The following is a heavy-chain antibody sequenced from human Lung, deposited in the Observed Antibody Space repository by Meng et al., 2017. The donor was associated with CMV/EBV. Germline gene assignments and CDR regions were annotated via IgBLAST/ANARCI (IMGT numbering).Heavy chain of an antibody. J-gene: IGHJ4*02. CDR3: ARGGMGHEYHFDY. V-gene: IGHV3-30-3*01. Sequence: GESXKISCAASGFTFRSHAIHWVRQAPGKGLEWVAFISYDGSNKYYPDSVKGRFTISRDNSKYTLYLQMNSLRPEDTAIYYCARGGMGHEYHFDYWGQGTLVTVSS. D-gene: IGHD2-2*01. CDR2: ISYDGSNK. CDR1: GFTFRSHA.